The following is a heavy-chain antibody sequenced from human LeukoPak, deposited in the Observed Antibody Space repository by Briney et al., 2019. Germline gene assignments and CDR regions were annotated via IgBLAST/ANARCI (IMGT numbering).Heavy chain of an antibody. D-gene: IGHD4-17*01. Sequence: GGSLRLSCAASGFTFSSYGMHWVRQDPRKGLVWVSRINGDGRNINYADSVRGRFTISRDNAKNTLYLQMNSLRAEDTAVYYCARDGKDYGDYVRDYGMDVWGQGTTVTVSS. CDR1: GFTFSSYG. J-gene: IGHJ6*02. CDR3: ARDGKDYGDYVRDYGMDV. V-gene: IGHV3-74*01. CDR2: INGDGRNI.